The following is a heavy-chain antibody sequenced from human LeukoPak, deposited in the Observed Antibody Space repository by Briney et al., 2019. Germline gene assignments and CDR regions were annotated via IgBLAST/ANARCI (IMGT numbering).Heavy chain of an antibody. V-gene: IGHV1-24*01. CDR3: ATGAFHWSFDY. CDR2: FDPEDGET. CDR1: GYTLTELA. D-gene: IGHD3-9*01. Sequence: SGKVSCNVSGYTLTELAMHWGRQAPGKGLEGRGGFDPEDGETINAQKFQGRVTMTEDTSTDTAYMELSRLRSEDTAVYYCATGAFHWSFDYWGQGTLVTVSS. J-gene: IGHJ4*02.